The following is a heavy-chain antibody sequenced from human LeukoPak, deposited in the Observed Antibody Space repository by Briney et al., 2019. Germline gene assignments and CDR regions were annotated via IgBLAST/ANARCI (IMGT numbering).Heavy chain of an antibody. V-gene: IGHV3-74*01. CDR3: ASNIAVAGYGMDV. CDR2: INSDGSST. J-gene: IGHJ6*02. CDR1: GFTFSSYW. Sequence: GGSLRLSCAASGFTFSSYWMHWVRQAPGKGLVWVLRINSDGSSTSYADSVKGRFTISRDNAKNTLYLQMNSLRAEDTAVYYCASNIAVAGYGMDVWGQGTTVTVSS. D-gene: IGHD6-19*01.